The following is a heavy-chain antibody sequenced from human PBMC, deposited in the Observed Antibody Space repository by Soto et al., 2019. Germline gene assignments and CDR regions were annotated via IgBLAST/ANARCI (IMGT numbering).Heavy chain of an antibody. Sequence: GESVKISCXGSGYSFAGYWITWVRQKPGKGLEWMGRIDPSDSQTYYSPSFRGHVTISVTKSITTVFLQWSSLRASDTAMYYCARQIYDSDTGPNFQYYFDSWGQGTPVTVSS. CDR2: IDPSDSQT. J-gene: IGHJ4*02. CDR3: ARQIYDSDTGPNFQYYFDS. CDR1: GYSFAGYW. D-gene: IGHD3-22*01. V-gene: IGHV5-10-1*01.